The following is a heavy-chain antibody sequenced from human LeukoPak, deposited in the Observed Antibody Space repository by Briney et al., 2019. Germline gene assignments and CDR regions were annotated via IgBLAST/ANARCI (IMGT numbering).Heavy chain of an antibody. D-gene: IGHD6-13*01. Sequence: VKVSCKASGGTFSSYAISWVRQAPGQRLEWMGGIIPIFSTTNYAQKFQGRVTITADESTSTAYMALSSLRSEDTAEYYCISWAAAGTGYWGQGTLVTVSS. CDR1: GGTFSSYA. J-gene: IGHJ4*02. CDR2: IIPIFSTT. V-gene: IGHV1-69*01. CDR3: ISWAAAGTGY.